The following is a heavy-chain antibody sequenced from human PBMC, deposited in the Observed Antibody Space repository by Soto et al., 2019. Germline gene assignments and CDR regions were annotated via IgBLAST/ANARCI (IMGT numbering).Heavy chain of an antibody. CDR2: ISGYNGNT. J-gene: IGHJ4*01. V-gene: IGHV1-18*01. D-gene: IGHD5-18*01. Sequence: ASVKVSCRASGYTFTRYRISWVRQAPGQGLEWMGWISGYNGNTNYAQKLQGRVTMTTDTSTSTAYMELSSLRSDDTAVYYCARDHYLAYSYGNFDFWG. CDR3: ARDHYLAYSYGNFDF. CDR1: GYTFTRYR.